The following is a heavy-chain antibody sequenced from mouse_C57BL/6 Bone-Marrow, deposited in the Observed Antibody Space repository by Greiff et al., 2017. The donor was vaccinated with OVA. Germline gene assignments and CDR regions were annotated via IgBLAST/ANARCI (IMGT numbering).Heavy chain of an antibody. CDR3: ARRYYGSSWYFDV. CDR1: GYTFTSYL. V-gene: IGHV1-55*01. J-gene: IGHJ1*03. CDR2: IYPGSGST. D-gene: IGHD1-1*01. Sequence: VKLQQPGAELVKPGASVKMSCKASGYTFTSYLITWVKQRPGQGLEWIGDIYPGSGSTNYNEKFKSKATLTVDTSSSTAYMQLSSLTSEDSAVYYCARRYYGSSWYFDVWGTGTTVTVSS.